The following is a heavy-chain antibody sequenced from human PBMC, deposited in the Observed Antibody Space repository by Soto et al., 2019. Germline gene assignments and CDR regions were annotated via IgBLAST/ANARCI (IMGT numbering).Heavy chain of an antibody. CDR2: IVVGSGNK. CDR3: AAIAPPHYYDSSGSDAFDI. J-gene: IGHJ3*02. Sequence: SVKVSCKASGFTFTSSAVQWVRQARGQRLEWIGWIVVGSGNKNYAQKFQERVTITRDMSTSTAYMELSSLRSEDTAVYYCAAIAPPHYYDSSGSDAFDIWGQGTMVTVSS. CDR1: GFTFTSSA. V-gene: IGHV1-58*01. D-gene: IGHD3-22*01.